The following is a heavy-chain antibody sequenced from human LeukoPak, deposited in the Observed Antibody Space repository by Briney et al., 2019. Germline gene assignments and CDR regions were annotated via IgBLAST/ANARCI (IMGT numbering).Heavy chain of an antibody. CDR2: INHSGST. CDR1: GGSFSGYY. Sequence: SETLSLTCAVYGGSFSGYYWSWIRQPPGKGLEWIGEINHSGSTNYNPSLKSRVTMSVDKSKNQFSLNLSSVTAADTAVYYCARESQWLVRGGYFDYWGQGTLVTVSS. J-gene: IGHJ4*02. V-gene: IGHV4-34*01. D-gene: IGHD6-19*01. CDR3: ARESQWLVRGGYFDY.